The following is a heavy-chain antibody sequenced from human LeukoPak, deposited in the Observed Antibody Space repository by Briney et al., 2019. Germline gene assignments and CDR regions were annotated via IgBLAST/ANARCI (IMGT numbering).Heavy chain of an antibody. Sequence: ASVKVSCKASGYTFTGYYMHWVRQAPGQGLEWMGWINPNSGGTNYAQKFQGWVTMTRDTSISTPYMELSRLRSDDTAVYYCARGSASGSYWEAYYYYGMDVWGQGTTVTVSS. CDR1: GYTFTGYY. CDR3: ARGSASGSYWEAYYYYGMDV. D-gene: IGHD1-26*01. CDR2: INPNSGGT. V-gene: IGHV1-2*04. J-gene: IGHJ6*02.